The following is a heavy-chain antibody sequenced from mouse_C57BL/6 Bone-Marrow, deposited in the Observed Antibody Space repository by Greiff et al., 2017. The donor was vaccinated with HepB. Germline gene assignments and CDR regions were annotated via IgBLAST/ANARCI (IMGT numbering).Heavy chain of an antibody. CDR3: ALLLYYCDY. CDR2: INPNNGGT. J-gene: IGHJ2*01. Sequence: VQLQQSGPELVKPGASVKISCKASGYTFTDYYMNWVKQSHGKSLEWIGDINPNNGGTSYNQKFKGKATLTVDKSSSTAYMELRSLTSEDSAVYYCALLLYYCDYWGQGTTLTVSS. V-gene: IGHV1-26*01. CDR1: GYTFTDYY. D-gene: IGHD1-1*01.